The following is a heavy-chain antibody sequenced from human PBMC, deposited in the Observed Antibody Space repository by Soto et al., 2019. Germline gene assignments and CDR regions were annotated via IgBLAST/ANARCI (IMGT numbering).Heavy chain of an antibody. CDR1: GFTFSNAW. CDR2: IKSKTDGGTT. Sequence: GGSLRLSCAASGFTFSNAWMSWVRQAPGKGLEWVGRIKSKTDGGTTDYAAPVKGRFTISRDDSKNTLYLQMNSLKTEDTAVYYCTTQPRPGAALDYWGQGTLVTVSS. D-gene: IGHD2-15*01. J-gene: IGHJ4*02. CDR3: TTQPRPGAALDY. V-gene: IGHV3-15*01.